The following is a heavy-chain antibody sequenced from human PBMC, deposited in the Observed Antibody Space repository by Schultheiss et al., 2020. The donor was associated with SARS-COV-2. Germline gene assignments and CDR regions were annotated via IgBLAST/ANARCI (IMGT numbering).Heavy chain of an antibody. J-gene: IGHJ4*02. CDR3: ARQIKVGSYYNSATLSFI. Sequence: SETLSLTCTVSGGSISSGGYYWSWIRQHPGKGLEWIGYIYYSGSTYYNPSLKSRVTISVDTSKNQFSLKLSSVTAADTAVYFCARQIKVGSYYNSATLSFIWGRGALVTVSS. D-gene: IGHD5-24*01. CDR1: GGSISSGGYY. CDR2: IYYSGST. V-gene: IGHV4-31*03.